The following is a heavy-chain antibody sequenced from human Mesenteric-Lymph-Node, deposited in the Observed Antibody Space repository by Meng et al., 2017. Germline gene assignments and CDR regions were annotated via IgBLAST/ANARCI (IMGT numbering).Heavy chain of an antibody. D-gene: IGHD1-7*01. V-gene: IGHV4-4*02. CDR1: SNSISSDSW. Sequence: QVQLRDAVPGPVKPLGTLSPICTVSSNSISSDSWWSRVRPPPGKGLEWIGEVYHRGDTNYNPSLKSRVEISVDKSKNQFYLSLVSVTAADTAVYYCGRDQGRELINHWGQGTLVTVSS. CDR3: GRDQGRELINH. CDR2: VYHRGDT. J-gene: IGHJ4*02.